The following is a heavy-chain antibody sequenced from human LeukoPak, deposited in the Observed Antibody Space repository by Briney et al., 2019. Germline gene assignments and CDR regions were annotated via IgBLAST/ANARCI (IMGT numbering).Heavy chain of an antibody. CDR3: ARVPSGGDRFDP. D-gene: IGHD3-16*01. J-gene: IGHJ5*02. Sequence: ASVKVSCKASGYTFTSYDINWVRQATGQGLERMGWMNPNSGNTGYAQKFQGRVTRNTSINTAYMELSSLRSEDTAVYYCARVPSGGDRFDPWGQGTLVTVSS. V-gene: IGHV1-8*02. CDR2: MNPNSGNT. CDR1: GYTFTSYD.